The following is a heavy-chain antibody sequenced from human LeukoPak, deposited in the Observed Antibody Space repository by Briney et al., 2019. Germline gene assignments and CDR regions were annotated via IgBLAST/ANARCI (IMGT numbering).Heavy chain of an antibody. V-gene: IGHV4-4*07. CDR1: GGSISSYY. D-gene: IGHD3-10*01. CDR2: IYSTGST. J-gene: IGHJ4*02. Sequence: SETLSLTCTVSGGSISSYYWSWIRQPAGKGLEWIGRIYSTGSTNYNPSLKGRLTLSVDTSNNRFSLTVTSVTAADTAAYFCGGRGFWGQGTLVTVSS. CDR3: GGRGF.